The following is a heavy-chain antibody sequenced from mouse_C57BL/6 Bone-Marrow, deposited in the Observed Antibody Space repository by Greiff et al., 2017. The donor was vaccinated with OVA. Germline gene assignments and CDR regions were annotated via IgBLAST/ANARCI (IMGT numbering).Heavy chain of an antibody. D-gene: IGHD2-5*01. J-gene: IGHJ4*01. Sequence: EVKLEESGGGLVQPGGSMKLSCVASGFTFSNYWMNWVRQSPEKGLEWVAQIRLKSDNYATHYAESVKGRFTISRDDSKSSVYLQMNNLRAEDTGIYYCTEDSNYLYAMDYWGQGTSVTVSS. CDR1: GFTFSNYW. CDR3: TEDSNYLYAMDY. CDR2: IRLKSDNYAT. V-gene: IGHV6-3*01.